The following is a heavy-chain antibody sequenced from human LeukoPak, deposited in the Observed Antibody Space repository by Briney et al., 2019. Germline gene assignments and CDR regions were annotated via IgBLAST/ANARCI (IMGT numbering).Heavy chain of an antibody. Sequence: SETLSLTCAVYGGSFSGYYWSWIRQPPGKGLEWIGEINHSGSTNYNPSLKSRVTISVDTSKNQFSLKLSSVTAADTAVYYCARGAYCTNGVCYWGSFDYWGQGTLVTVSS. D-gene: IGHD2-8*01. J-gene: IGHJ4*02. CDR2: INHSGST. V-gene: IGHV4-34*01. CDR3: ARGAYCTNGVCYWGSFDY. CDR1: GGSFSGYY.